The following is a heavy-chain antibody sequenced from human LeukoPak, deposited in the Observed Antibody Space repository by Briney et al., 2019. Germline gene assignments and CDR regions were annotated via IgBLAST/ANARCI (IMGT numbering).Heavy chain of an antibody. CDR1: GYTFTSYG. CDR3: ARDQAATNTQVRFCLD. D-gene: IGHD3-9*01. CDR2: ISAYNANT. Sequence: ASVKVSCKASGYTFTSYGISWVRQAPGQGLEWMGWISAYNANTNLTQKLQSTVTMTTDTSTSTAYMDLRSLRSDDTAVYYCARDQAATNTQVRFCLDWGQGTLVTVSS. V-gene: IGHV1-18*01. J-gene: IGHJ4*02.